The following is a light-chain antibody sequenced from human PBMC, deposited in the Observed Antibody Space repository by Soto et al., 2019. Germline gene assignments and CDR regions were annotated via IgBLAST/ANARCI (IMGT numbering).Light chain of an antibody. J-gene: IGKJ1*01. Sequence: EVVLTQSPGTLSLSPGERATLSCRASQSFTNTYLAWHQQKPGQAPRLLIYDASSRATGISDRFSGSASGTDFTLTISRLEPEDFAVYYCQQYGVSPRTFGQGTKVDIK. V-gene: IGKV3-20*01. CDR1: QSFTNTY. CDR2: DAS. CDR3: QQYGVSPRT.